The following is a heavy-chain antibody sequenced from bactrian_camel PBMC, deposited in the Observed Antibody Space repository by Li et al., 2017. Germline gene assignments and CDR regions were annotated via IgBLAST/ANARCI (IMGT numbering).Heavy chain of an antibody. CDR3: AAELADRVKLGAMLRESSYRF. CDR2: IIKRSGNV. J-gene: IGHJ4*01. Sequence: HVQLVESGGGSVQAGGSLRLTCTPSVSIHNLLSVGWFRQVPGKPREAVAAIIKRSGNVDYADSVKGRFTISRDNALNTVYLQMNNLSPADSAMYYCAAELADRVKLGAMLRESSYRFWGLGTQVTVS. CDR1: VSIHNLLS. V-gene: IGHV3S53*01. D-gene: IGHD1*01.